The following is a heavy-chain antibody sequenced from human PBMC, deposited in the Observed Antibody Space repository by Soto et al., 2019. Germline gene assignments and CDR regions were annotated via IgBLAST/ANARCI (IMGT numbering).Heavy chain of an antibody. J-gene: IGHJ5*02. CDR2: IYHSGST. V-gene: IGHV4-30-2*01. Sequence: QLQLQESGSGLVKPSQTLSLTCAVSGGSISSGGYSWNWIRQPLGKGLEWIGYIYHSGSTYYNPSRKSRXXIXVXXSKNQFSLKRPSVTAADTAVYYCARDHLEGNWFDPWGQGTLVTVSS. CDR3: ARDHLEGNWFDP. CDR1: GGSISSGGYS.